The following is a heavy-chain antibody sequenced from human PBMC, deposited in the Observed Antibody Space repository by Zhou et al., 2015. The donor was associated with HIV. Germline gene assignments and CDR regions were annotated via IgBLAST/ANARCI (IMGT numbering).Heavy chain of an antibody. D-gene: IGHD3-22*01. CDR3: AREPMIVALYYFDY. CDR1: GYTFTSYY. V-gene: IGHV1-46*01. J-gene: IGHJ4*02. CDR2: INPSGGST. Sequence: QVQLVQSGAEVKKPGASVKVSCKASGYTFTSYYMHWVRQAPGQGLEWMGIINPSGGSTSYAQKFQGRVTMTRDTSTSTVYMELSSLRSEDTAVYYCAREPMIVALYYFDYVGPGNPGHRLL.